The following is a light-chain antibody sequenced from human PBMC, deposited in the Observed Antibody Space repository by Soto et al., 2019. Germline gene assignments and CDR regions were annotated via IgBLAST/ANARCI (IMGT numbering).Light chain of an antibody. CDR1: QTILTY. V-gene: IGKV1-39*01. Sequence: DIQMTQSPSSLSASVGDTVTITCRASQTILTYLNWYQQKPGKAPKLLIYAASSLQSGVPSRFSGGGSATDFTLTISSLQPEDFATYYCQQSFGTTWTFGQGTKVDIK. CDR3: QQSFGTTWT. CDR2: AAS. J-gene: IGKJ1*01.